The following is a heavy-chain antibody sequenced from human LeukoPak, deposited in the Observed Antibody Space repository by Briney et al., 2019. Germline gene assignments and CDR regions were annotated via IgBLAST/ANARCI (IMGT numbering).Heavy chain of an antibody. V-gene: IGHV3-7*01. J-gene: IGHJ4*02. CDR2: IKQDGREI. CDR3: ARDRGHSGSDLYDY. D-gene: IGHD5-12*01. CDR1: GFTFSNYW. Sequence: PGGSLRLSCSASGFTFSNYWIGWVRQARERGRGWVATIKQDGREIYYVYSVKGRFTISRDTAKDSLYLQMNSLRAEDTAVYYCARDRGHSGSDLYDYWSQGTLVSVSS.